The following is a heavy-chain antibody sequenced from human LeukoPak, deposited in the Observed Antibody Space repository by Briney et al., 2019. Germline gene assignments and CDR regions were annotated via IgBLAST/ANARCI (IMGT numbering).Heavy chain of an antibody. D-gene: IGHD3-22*01. Sequence: GASVKVSCKTSGYTFTGYYMHWVRQAPGQGLEWMGWINPNSGGTNYAQKLQGRVTMTRDTSISTAYMELSRLRSDDTAVYYCARGRLAYYYDSSGYLGYWGQGTLVTVSS. CDR1: GYTFTGYY. V-gene: IGHV1-2*02. CDR2: INPNSGGT. CDR3: ARGRLAYYYDSSGYLGY. J-gene: IGHJ4*02.